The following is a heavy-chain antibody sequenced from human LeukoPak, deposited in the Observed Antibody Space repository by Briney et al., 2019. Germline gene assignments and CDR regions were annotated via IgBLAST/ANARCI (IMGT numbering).Heavy chain of an antibody. Sequence: GGSLRLSCAASGFTLSNYAMSWVRQAPGKGLEWVSAISGSGGSTYYADSVKGRFTISRDNSKNTLYLQMNSLRAEDTAVYYCAKWNYDFWSGLDYWGQGTLVTVSS. D-gene: IGHD3-3*01. CDR3: AKWNYDFWSGLDY. J-gene: IGHJ4*02. V-gene: IGHV3-23*01. CDR1: GFTLSNYA. CDR2: ISGSGGST.